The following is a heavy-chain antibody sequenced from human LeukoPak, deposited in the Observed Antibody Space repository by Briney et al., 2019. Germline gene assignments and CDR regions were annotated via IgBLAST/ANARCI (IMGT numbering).Heavy chain of an antibody. CDR1: GYTFTSYA. V-gene: IGHV1-3*01. J-gene: IGHJ4*02. Sequence: VSVKVSCKASGYTFTSYALHWVRQAPGQRLEWMGWINSGNGNTKYSQKLQGRVTITRDTSANTVYMDLSSLRSEDTAVYYCARGSLVEQWPVIDYWGQGTLVTVSS. D-gene: IGHD6-19*01. CDR2: INSGNGNT. CDR3: ARGSLVEQWPVIDY.